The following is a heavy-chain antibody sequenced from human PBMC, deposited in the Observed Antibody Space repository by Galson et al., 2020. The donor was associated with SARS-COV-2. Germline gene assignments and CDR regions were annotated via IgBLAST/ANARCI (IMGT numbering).Heavy chain of an antibody. CDR3: ARLHYGEYAPEAFDI. V-gene: IGHV4-61*02. J-gene: IGHJ3*02. CDR2: IYTTTGGT. D-gene: IGHD4-17*01. CDR1: GGSIISGAYY. Sequence: SETLSLTCTVSGGSIISGAYYWSWIRQPAGKGLEWIGRIYTTTGGTNYNPSLKSRVTISGDRSKNQFSLRLSSVTAADTAVYYCARLHYGEYAPEAFDIWGPGTRVTVAS.